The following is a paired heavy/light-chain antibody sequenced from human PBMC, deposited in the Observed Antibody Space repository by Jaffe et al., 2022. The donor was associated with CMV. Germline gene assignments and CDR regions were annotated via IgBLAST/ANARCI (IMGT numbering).Light chain of an antibody. J-gene: IGKJ1*01. CDR1: QSIGSTL. V-gene: IGKV3-20*01. CDR3: QQYGSSPWT. Sequence: IVLTQSPGTLSLSPGERATLSCRASQSIGSTLLAWYQQQPGQAPRLLIYDASSRAPGIPDRFSGSGSSTDFTLTISRLEPEDFAVYYCQQYGSSPWTFGQGTKVEI. CDR2: DAS.
Heavy chain of an antibody. CDR3: ARGIAATGGRVFDT. V-gene: IGHV4-39*01. D-gene: IGHD6-13*01. CDR1: GGSFSSSNYF. Sequence: QLQLQESGPGLVKPSETLSLTCSLSGGSFSSSNYFWGWIRQPPGKGLEWIGTVYYSGNTLYNPSLKSRVTISVDTSKSQFSLKVFSVTAADTAMYYCARGIAATGGRVFDTWGQGTTVTVSS. J-gene: IGHJ3*02. CDR2: VYYSGNT.